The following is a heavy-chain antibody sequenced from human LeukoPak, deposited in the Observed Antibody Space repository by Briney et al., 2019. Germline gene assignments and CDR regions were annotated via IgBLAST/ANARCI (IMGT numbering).Heavy chain of an antibody. J-gene: IGHJ6*03. CDR2: ISHDGSNE. V-gene: IGHV3-30*04. CDR1: GFTFSSSV. Sequence: PGRSLRLSCAASGFTFSSSVMHWVRQAPGKGLEWVAVISHDGSNEYYADSVKGRFTISRDNSKNTLFVQMNRLRAEDTAVYFCARGLLPYYYYYMDVWGKGTTVTVSS. CDR3: ARGLLPYYYYYMDV. D-gene: IGHD2/OR15-2a*01.